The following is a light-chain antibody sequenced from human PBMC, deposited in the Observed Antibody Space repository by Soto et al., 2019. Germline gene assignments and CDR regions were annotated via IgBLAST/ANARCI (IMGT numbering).Light chain of an antibody. CDR2: FGS. J-gene: IGKJ5*01. Sequence: EIVMTQSPLTLPVTPGEPASISCRSSQSLLYNNTYNYLDWYVQKPGQSPQLLIYFGSNRARGVPDRFSGSGSGTDFTLKINRVEAEDVGTYYCMQALQSLTFGQGTRLDIQ. CDR1: QSLLYNNTYNY. CDR3: MQALQSLT. V-gene: IGKV2-28*01.